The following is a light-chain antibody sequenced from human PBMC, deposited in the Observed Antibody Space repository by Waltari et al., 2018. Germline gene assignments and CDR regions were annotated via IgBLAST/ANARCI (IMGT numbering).Light chain of an antibody. V-gene: IGKV1-9*01. CDR3: QQLNSYPF. Sequence: DIQLTQSPSFLSASVGDRVTITCRASQGISSYLAWYQQKPGQAPKLLIYAASTLQSGVPSRFSGSGSGTEFTLTISCLQPEDFATYYCQQLNSYPFFGPGTKVDIK. J-gene: IGKJ3*01. CDR1: QGISSY. CDR2: AAS.